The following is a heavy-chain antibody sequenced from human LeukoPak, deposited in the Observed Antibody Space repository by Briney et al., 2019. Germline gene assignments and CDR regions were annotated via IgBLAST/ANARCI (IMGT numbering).Heavy chain of an antibody. V-gene: IGHV1-69*06. Sequence: GASVKVSCKASGGTFSSYAISWVRQAPGQGLEWMGGIIPIFGTANYAQKFQGRVTITADKSTSTAYMELSSLRSEDTAVYYCARMPTRKQQLVRDPCSYWGQGTLVTVSS. CDR3: ARMPTRKQQLVRDPCSY. J-gene: IGHJ4*02. D-gene: IGHD6-13*01. CDR2: IIPIFGTA. CDR1: GGTFSSYA.